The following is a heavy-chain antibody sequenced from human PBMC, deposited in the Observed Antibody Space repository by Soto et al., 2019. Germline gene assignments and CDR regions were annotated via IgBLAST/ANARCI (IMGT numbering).Heavy chain of an antibody. D-gene: IGHD2-2*01. CDR2: ISSSGMTI. V-gene: IGHV3-48*02. Sequence: PGGSLRLSCAASGFSFSTYAMNWVRQAPGKGLEWVAYISSSGMTIYYVDSVKGRFTISRDNAENSLYLQMHSLRDEDTAIYFCARMDQPPNNDYYYFYLDVWGKGTTVTVSS. J-gene: IGHJ6*03. CDR3: ARMDQPPNNDYYYFYLDV. CDR1: GFSFSTYA.